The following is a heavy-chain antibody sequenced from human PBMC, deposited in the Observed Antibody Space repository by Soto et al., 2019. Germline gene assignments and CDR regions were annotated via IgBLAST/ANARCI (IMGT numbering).Heavy chain of an antibody. CDR3: ARYYDFWSGYYTPREAYGMDV. CDR2: INHSGST. D-gene: IGHD3-3*01. J-gene: IGHJ6*02. CDR1: GGSFSGYY. V-gene: IGHV4-34*01. Sequence: PSETLSLTCAVYGGSFSGYYWSWIRQPPGKGLEWIGEINHSGSTNYNPSLKSRVTISVDTSKNQFSLKLSSVTAADTAVYYCARYYDFWSGYYTPREAYGMDVWGPGPRVTVS.